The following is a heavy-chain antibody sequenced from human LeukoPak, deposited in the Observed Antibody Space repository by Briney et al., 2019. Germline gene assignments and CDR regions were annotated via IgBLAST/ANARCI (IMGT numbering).Heavy chain of an antibody. Sequence: PGGSLRLSCAGAGFTLSSSWMHWVRQAPGKGPGWVAHVSPDVNLANYADSVKGRFSISRDNAKNPLFLQMNSLRAEDTAVYFCARDLSFRPDHWGQGTLVTVSS. D-gene: IGHD6-6*01. CDR3: ARDLSFRPDH. CDR2: VSPDVNLA. CDR1: GFTLSSSW. V-gene: IGHV3-74*01. J-gene: IGHJ4*02.